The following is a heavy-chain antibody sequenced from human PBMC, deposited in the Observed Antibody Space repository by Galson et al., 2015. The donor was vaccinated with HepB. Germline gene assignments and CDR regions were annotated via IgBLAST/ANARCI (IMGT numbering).Heavy chain of an antibody. CDR1: GGSISSYY. Sequence: LSLTCTVSGGSISSYYWSWIRQPPGKGLEWIGYIYYSGSTNYNPSLKSRVTISVDTSKNQFSLKLSSVTAADTAVYYCAGLRLGRGFDYWGQGTLVTVSS. CDR3: AGLRLGRGFDY. V-gene: IGHV4-59*12. D-gene: IGHD3-10*01. J-gene: IGHJ4*02. CDR2: IYYSGST.